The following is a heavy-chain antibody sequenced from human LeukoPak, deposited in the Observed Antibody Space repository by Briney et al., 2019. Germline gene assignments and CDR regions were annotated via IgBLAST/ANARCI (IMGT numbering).Heavy chain of an antibody. CDR2: IYHSGST. CDR3: ARGGIWFGGYRRSFDP. CDR1: GYSISSGYY. V-gene: IGHV4-38-2*02. Sequence: SETLSLTCTVSGYSISSGYYWGWIRQPPGKGLEWIGSIYHSGSTYYNPSLKSRVTISVDTSKNQFSLKLSSVTAADTAVYYCARGGIWFGGYRRSFDPWGQGTLVTVSS. J-gene: IGHJ5*02. D-gene: IGHD3-10*01.